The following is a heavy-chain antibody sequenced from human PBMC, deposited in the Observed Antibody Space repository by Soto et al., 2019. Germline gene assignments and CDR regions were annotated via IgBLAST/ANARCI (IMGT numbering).Heavy chain of an antibody. CDR3: ARSPGGSSSLDIYYFYYYGMDV. D-gene: IGHD3-16*01. V-gene: IGHV1-69*01. CDR1: GGTFSSYA. J-gene: IGHJ6*02. Sequence: QVQLVQYGAEVKKPGSSVKVSCKAPGGTFSSYAISWVRQAPGQGLEWMGGIIPIFGTANYAQKFQGRVTITAYESTSTGYMELSSLRSEDTAVYYCARSPGGSSSLDIYYFYYYGMDVWGQGTTVTVSS. CDR2: IIPIFGTA.